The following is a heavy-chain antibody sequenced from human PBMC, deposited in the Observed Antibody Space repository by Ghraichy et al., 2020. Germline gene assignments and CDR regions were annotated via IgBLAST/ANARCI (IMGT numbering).Heavy chain of an antibody. CDR1: GFTFSSYA. D-gene: IGHD5-24*01. J-gene: IGHJ6*03. CDR2: ISGSGGST. CDR3: AKGGLQLSLNYYYYMDV. Sequence: GGSLRLSCAASGFTFSSYAMSWVRQAPGKGLEWVSAISGSGGSTYYADSVKGRFTISRDNSKNTLYLQMNSLRAEDTAVYYCAKGGLQLSLNYYYYMDVWGKGTTVTVSS. V-gene: IGHV3-23*01.